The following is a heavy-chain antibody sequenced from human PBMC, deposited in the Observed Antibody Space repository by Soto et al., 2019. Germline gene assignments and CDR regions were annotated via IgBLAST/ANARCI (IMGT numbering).Heavy chain of an antibody. CDR2: IGPSHNDI. J-gene: IGHJ4*02. CDR1: GFTFSSYS. Sequence: SGGSLRLSCAASGFTFSSYSMNWVRQAPGKGPEWISYIGPSHNDIGYAASVKGRFTISRDNAKDSLYLQMNSLRAEDTALYYCASGRGYDILTGYYPYFASWGQGALVTVSS. D-gene: IGHD3-9*01. V-gene: IGHV3-21*05. CDR3: ASGRGYDILTGYYPYFAS.